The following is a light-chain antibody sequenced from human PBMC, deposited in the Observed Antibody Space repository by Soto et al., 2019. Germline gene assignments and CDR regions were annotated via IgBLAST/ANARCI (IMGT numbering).Light chain of an antibody. V-gene: IGKV3-15*01. CDR1: QSVSSN. CDR2: CPS. J-gene: IGKJ3*01. Sequence: EIVMTQSPATLSVSPGERATLSCRASQSVSSNLAWYQQKPGQAPRLLIYCPSTRPTGIPARFSGSGSGTEFTRTISSLQSEDFAVYYCQQYNNWPLTVGPGTKVDIK. CDR3: QQYNNWPLT.